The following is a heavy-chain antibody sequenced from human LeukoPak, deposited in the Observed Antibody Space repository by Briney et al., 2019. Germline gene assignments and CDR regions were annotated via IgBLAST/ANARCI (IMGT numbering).Heavy chain of an antibody. CDR1: GFTFRTYN. V-gene: IGHV3-21*01. J-gene: IGHJ4*02. CDR2: ISSSSTYI. D-gene: IGHD4-17*01. Sequence: GGSLRLSCAASGFTFRTYNMNWVRQAPGKGLEWVSSISSSSTYIYYADSVKGRFTISRDNAKNSLYLQMNSLRAEDTAVYYCARGTVTTGSNDYWGQGTLVTVSS. CDR3: ARGTVTTGSNDY.